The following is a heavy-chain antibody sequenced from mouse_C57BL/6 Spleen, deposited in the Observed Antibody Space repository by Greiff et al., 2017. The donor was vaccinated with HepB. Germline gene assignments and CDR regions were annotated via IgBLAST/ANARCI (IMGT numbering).Heavy chain of an antibody. J-gene: IGHJ2*01. V-gene: IGHV14-2*01. CDR3: ASPHYGNCEGVSFDY. Sequence: VQLQQSGAELVKPGASVKLSCTASGFNIKDYYMHWVKQRTEQGLEWMGRIDPEDGETKYAPNFQGKATITADTSSNTAYLQLSNLTSEDTAVYDCASPHYGNCEGVSFDYWGQGTTLTVSS. CDR1: GFNIKDYY. CDR2: IDPEDGET. D-gene: IGHD2-1*01.